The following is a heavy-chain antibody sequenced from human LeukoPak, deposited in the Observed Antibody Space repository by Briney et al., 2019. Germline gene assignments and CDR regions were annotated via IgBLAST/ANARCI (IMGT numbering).Heavy chain of an antibody. J-gene: IGHJ6*03. Sequence: ASVKVSCKASGYTFTSYDINWVRQATGQGLEWMGWMNPNGGNTGYAQKFQGRVTMTRNTSISTAYMELSSLRSEDTAVYYCARGLGTIFGVVISYYYYMDVWGKGTTVTVSS. V-gene: IGHV1-8*01. D-gene: IGHD3-3*01. CDR1: GYTFTSYD. CDR3: ARGLGTIFGVVISYYYYMDV. CDR2: MNPNGGNT.